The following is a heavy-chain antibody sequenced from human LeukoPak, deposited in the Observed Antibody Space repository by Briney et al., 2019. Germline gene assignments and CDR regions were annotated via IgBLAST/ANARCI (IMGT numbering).Heavy chain of an antibody. CDR3: AREYSYGRRFGALRC. D-gene: IGHD5-18*01. V-gene: IGHV1-8*01. J-gene: IGHJ4*02. CDR1: GYTFTSYD. CDR2: MNPNSGNT. Sequence: ASVKVSCTASGYTFTSYDINWVRQATGQGLEWMGWMNPNSGNTGYAQKFQGRVTMTRNTSISTACMELSSLRSEDTAVYYCAREYSYGRRFGALRCWGQGTLVTVSS.